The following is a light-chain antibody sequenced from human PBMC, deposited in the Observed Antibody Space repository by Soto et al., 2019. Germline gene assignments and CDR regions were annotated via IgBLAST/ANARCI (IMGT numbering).Light chain of an antibody. CDR1: QSVRSNY. CDR3: QQYGSSPRA. Sequence: PGERATLSCRASQSVRSNYLAWYQQKPGRAPRLLIYGASSRATGIPDWFSGSGSGTDFTLTISRLEPEDFAVYYCQQYGSSPRAFGGGTKVEI. V-gene: IGKV3-20*01. CDR2: GAS. J-gene: IGKJ4*01.